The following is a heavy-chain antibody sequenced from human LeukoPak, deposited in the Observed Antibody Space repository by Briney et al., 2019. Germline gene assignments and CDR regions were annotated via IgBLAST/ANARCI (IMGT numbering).Heavy chain of an antibody. J-gene: IGHJ5*02. CDR3: ARVFPTTSYYDFWSGSPQGWFDP. V-gene: IGHV1-69*13. Sequence: WASVKVSCKASGGTFSSYAISWVRQAPGQGLEWMGGIIPIFGTANYAQKFQGRVTITADESTSTAYMELSSLRSEDTAVYYCARVFPTTSYYDFWSGSPQGWFDPWGQGTLVTVSS. CDR1: GGTFSSYA. D-gene: IGHD3-3*01. CDR2: IIPIFGTA.